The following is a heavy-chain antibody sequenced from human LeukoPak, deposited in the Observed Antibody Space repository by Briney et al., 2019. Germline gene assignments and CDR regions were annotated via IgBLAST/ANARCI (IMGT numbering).Heavy chain of an antibody. J-gene: IGHJ6*04. CDR3: ARREDVVVPAASYYYGMDV. CDR1: GGTFSSYA. V-gene: IGHV1-69*01. D-gene: IGHD2-2*01. CDR2: IIPIFGTA. Sequence: SVKVSCKASGGTFSSYAISWVRQAPGQGLEWMGGIIPIFGTASYAQKFQGRVTITADESTSTAYMELSSLRSEDTAVYYCARREDVVVPAASYYYGMDVWGKGTTVTVSS.